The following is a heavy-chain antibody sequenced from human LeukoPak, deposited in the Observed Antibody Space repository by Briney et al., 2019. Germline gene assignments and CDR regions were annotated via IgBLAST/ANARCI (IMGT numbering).Heavy chain of an antibody. CDR3: VKGQELDDGVFDS. V-gene: IGHV3-23*01. Sequence: GGSLRLSCAASGFTFSRIAMSWVRQAPGKGLEWVSAIRSNGETVYNADSVKGRFTVSRDNSRQTLFLQMSSLRVEDTATYYRVKGQELDDGVFDSWGQGTLVTVSS. J-gene: IGHJ4*02. D-gene: IGHD1-1*01. CDR2: IRSNGETV. CDR1: GFTFSRIA.